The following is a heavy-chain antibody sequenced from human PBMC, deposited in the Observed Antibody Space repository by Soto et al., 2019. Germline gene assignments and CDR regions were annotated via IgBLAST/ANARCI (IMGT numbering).Heavy chain of an antibody. CDR2: ISYDGSNK. V-gene: IGHV3-30-3*01. Sequence: GGSLRLSCAASGFTFSSYAMHWVRQAPGKGLEWVAVISYDGSNKYYADSVKGRFTISRDNSKNTLYLQMNSLRAEDTAVYYCARVWVSNGKNYPPLCYGGQGTRVT. J-gene: IGHJ4*02. CDR1: GFTFSSYA. D-gene: IGHD3-22*01. CDR3: ARVWVSNGKNYPPLCY.